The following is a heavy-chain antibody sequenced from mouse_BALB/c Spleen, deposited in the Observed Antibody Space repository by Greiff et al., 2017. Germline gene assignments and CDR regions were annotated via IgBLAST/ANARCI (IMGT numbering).Heavy chain of an antibody. CDR3: ARRELPYWDFDV. V-gene: IGHV1S81*02. CDR2: INPSNGRT. J-gene: IGHJ1*01. CDR1: GYTFTSYW. Sequence: QVQLQQPGAELVKPGASVKLSCKASGYTFTSYWMHWVKQRPGQGLEWIGEINPSNGRTNYNEKFKSKATLTVDKSSSTAYMQLSSLTSEDSAVYYCARRELPYWDFDVWGAGTTVTVSS.